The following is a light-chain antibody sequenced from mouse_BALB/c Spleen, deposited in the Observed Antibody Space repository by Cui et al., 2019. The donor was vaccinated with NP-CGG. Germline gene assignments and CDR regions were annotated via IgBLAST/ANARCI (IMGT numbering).Light chain of an antibody. CDR2: GTN. J-gene: IGLJ1*01. V-gene: IGLV1*01. CDR3: ALWYSNHWV. Sequence: AVVTQESALTTLPGETVTLTCRSSTGAVTTHNYANWVQEKPDHLFTGLIGGTNNRTPGVPARFSGSLIGDKAALTITGAQTEDEAIYFCALWYSNHWVFGGGTKLTVL. CDR1: TGAVTTHNY.